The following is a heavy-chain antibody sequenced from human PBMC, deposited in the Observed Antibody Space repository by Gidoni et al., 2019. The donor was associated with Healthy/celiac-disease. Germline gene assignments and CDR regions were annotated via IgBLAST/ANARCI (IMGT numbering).Heavy chain of an antibody. D-gene: IGHD3-22*01. V-gene: IGHV3-48*03. Sequence: EVQLVESGGGLVQPGGSLRLSCAASGFPFSSYEMNWVRQAPGKGLEWVSYISSSGSTIYYADSVKGRFTISRDNAKNSLYLQMNSLRAEDTAVYYCARSRITMIYYYYGMDVWGQGTTVTVSS. J-gene: IGHJ6*02. CDR1: GFPFSSYE. CDR2: ISSSGSTI. CDR3: ARSRITMIYYYYGMDV.